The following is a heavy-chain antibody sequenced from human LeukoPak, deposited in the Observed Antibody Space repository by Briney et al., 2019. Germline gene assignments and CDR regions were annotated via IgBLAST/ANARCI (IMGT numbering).Heavy chain of an antibody. Sequence: GGSLRLSCAASGFTFSNYAMHWVRQAPGKRLEWVAVVSYDGSNKYYADSVKGRFTISRDNSKNTLYLQMNSLRAEDTAVYYCARASPHLWWAQGFDYWGQGTLVTVSS. J-gene: IGHJ4*02. CDR2: VSYDGSNK. CDR1: GFTFSNYA. CDR3: ARASPHLWWAQGFDY. D-gene: IGHD2-8*02. V-gene: IGHV3-30-3*01.